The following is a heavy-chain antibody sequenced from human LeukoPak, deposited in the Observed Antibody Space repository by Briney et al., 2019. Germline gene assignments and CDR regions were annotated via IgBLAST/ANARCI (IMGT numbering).Heavy chain of an antibody. V-gene: IGHV3-23*01. CDR3: AKGPNFWLTPIAFDI. D-gene: IGHD3-3*01. Sequence: GGSLRLSCAASGFTFSSYAVSWVRQAPGKGLQWVSGITGSGSSTYYADSVKGRFTISRDNSKNTLYLQMSSLRAEDTAVYYCAKGPNFWLTPIAFDIWGQGTKVTVSS. J-gene: IGHJ3*02. CDR1: GFTFSSYA. CDR2: ITGSGSST.